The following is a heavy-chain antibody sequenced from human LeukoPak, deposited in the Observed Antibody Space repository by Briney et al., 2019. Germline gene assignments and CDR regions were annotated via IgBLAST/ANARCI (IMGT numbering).Heavy chain of an antibody. CDR2: ISSSGSTI. D-gene: IGHD2-15*01. CDR3: ARVYCSGGSCYSGYFDY. J-gene: IGHJ4*02. CDR1: GFIFSSYE. V-gene: IGHV3-48*03. Sequence: PGGSLRLSCAASGFIFSSYEMNWVRQAPGKGLEWVSYISSSGSTIYYADSVKGRFTISRDNAKNSLYLQMNSLRAEDTAVYYCARVYCSGGSCYSGYFDYWGQGTLVTVSS.